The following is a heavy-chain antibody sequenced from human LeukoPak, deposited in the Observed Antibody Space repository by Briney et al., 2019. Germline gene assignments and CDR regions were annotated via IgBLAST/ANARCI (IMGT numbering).Heavy chain of an antibody. CDR3: ARRKYYYDSSGDLDY. CDR2: IIPIFGTA. CDR1: GYTFTSYG. V-gene: IGHV1-69*13. Sequence: SVKVSCKASGYTFTSYGISWVRQAPGQGLEWMGGIIPIFGTANYAQKFQGRVTITADESTSTAYMELSSLRSEDTAVYYCARRKYYYDSSGDLDYWGQGTLVTVSS. D-gene: IGHD3-22*01. J-gene: IGHJ4*02.